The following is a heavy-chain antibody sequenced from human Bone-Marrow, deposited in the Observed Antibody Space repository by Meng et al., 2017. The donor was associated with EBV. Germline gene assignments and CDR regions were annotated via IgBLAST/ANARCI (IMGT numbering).Heavy chain of an antibody. V-gene: IGHV3-23*04. CDR2: ISAGIGKT. D-gene: IGHD3-10*01. CDR3: ALWFREHFDY. J-gene: IGHJ4*02. CDR1: GFTFSDPA. Sequence: EGKLGVSWGCLVQAGVSLRRSLAASGFTFSDPAMSWVRQAPGKGLEWVSTISAGIGKTHYADSVKGRFTISRDNSKNTLYLQMNNLRADDTAVYYCALWFREHFDYWGQGTLVTVSS.